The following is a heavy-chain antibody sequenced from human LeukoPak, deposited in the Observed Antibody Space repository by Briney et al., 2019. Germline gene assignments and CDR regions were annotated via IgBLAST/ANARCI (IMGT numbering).Heavy chain of an antibody. CDR1: GFTFSYYT. D-gene: IGHD7-27*01. Sequence: GGSLKLSCAASGFTFSYYTMYWVRQAPGKGLEWVSIIGISGGGIHYADSVKGRFTISRDNSKNTLYLQMNSLRAEDTAVYYCAIDPNWGVDYWGQGVLVTVSS. V-gene: IGHV3-23*01. CDR2: IGISGGGI. J-gene: IGHJ4*02. CDR3: AIDPNWGVDY.